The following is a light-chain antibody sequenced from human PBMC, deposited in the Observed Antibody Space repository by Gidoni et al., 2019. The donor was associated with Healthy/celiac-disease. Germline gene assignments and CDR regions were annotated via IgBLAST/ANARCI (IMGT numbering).Light chain of an antibody. J-gene: IGKJ2*01. CDR3: QQYGSSPYT. Sequence: EIVLTQYPGTLSLSPGERATLTCRASKSVSSSYLAWYQQKPGQAPRLLIYGASSRATGIPDRFSGSGSGTDFTLTISRLEPEDFAVYYCQQYGSSPYTFGQGTKLEIK. CDR1: KSVSSSY. V-gene: IGKV3-20*01. CDR2: GAS.